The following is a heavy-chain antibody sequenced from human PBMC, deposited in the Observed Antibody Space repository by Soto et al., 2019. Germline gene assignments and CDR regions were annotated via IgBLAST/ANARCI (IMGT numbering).Heavy chain of an antibody. J-gene: IGHJ6*02. V-gene: IGHV1-3*01. CDR3: ARDGFLYYYYGMDV. CDR2: INAGNGNT. CDR1: GYTFTSYA. Sequence: GASVKVSCKASGYTFTSYAMHWVRQAPGQRLEWMGWINAGNGNTKYSQKFQGRVTITRDTSASTAYMELSSLRSEDTAVYYCARDGFLYYYYGMDVWGQGTTVTVSS.